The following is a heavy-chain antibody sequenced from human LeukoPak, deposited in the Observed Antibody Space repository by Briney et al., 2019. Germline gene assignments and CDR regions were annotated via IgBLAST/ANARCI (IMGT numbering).Heavy chain of an antibody. CDR1: GVSISSYH. Sequence: HSETLSLTCTVSGVSISSYHCSWIRQPPGKGLEWIGRIYTSGSTNYNPSLKSRVTISLDTSKNHFSLKLDSVTAADTAVYYCARDGPSVYFDYWGQGTLVTVSS. J-gene: IGHJ4*02. V-gene: IGHV4-4*08. CDR3: ARDGPSVYFDY. CDR2: IYTSGST.